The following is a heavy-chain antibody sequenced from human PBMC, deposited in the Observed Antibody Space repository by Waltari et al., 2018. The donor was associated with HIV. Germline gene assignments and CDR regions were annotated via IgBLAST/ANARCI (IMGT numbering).Heavy chain of an antibody. V-gene: IGHV3-30*18. Sequence: QVQLVESGGGVVQPGRTLRLSCAASGFTFSDHGMHWVRQAPGKGLEWVASMSYDGKKEFFADSVKGRFTITRDNSRNRLYLQVNSLKLEDTAVYYCAKVVLGELSPYFDYWGQGTLVTVSS. D-gene: IGHD3-16*02. CDR3: AKVVLGELSPYFDY. CDR1: GFTFSDHG. CDR2: MSYDGKKE. J-gene: IGHJ4*02.